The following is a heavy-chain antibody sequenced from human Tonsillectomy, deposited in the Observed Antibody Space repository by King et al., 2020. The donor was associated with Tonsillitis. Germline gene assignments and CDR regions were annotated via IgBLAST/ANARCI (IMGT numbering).Heavy chain of an antibody. CDR2: ISWNSVTI. D-gene: IGHD6-13*01. J-gene: IGHJ4*02. Sequence: VQLVESGGGLVQPGRSLRLSCAASGFTFDDYAMHWVRQAPGKGLEWVSGISWNSVTIGYADSVKGRFTISRDNAKNSLYLQMNSLRAEDTALYYCAKDMWAAGNLYYFDYWGQGTLVTVSS. CDR3: AKDMWAAGNLYYFDY. CDR1: GFTFDDYA. V-gene: IGHV3-9*01.